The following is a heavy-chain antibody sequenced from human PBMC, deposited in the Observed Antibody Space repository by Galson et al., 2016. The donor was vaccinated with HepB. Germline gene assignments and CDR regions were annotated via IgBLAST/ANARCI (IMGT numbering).Heavy chain of an antibody. CDR3: ARPFDDPLQLLFGLPY. Sequence: QSGAEVKKPGESLTISCEGSGYSFTTYWITWVRQRPGKGLEWMGRIDASDSYTTYSPSFQGRVIFSADKSTNTAYLQWSSLEASDTATYYCARPFDDPLQLLFGLPYWGQGTLVTVSS. J-gene: IGHJ4*02. D-gene: IGHD1-1*01. CDR1: GYSFTTYW. CDR2: IDASDSYT. V-gene: IGHV5-10-1*01.